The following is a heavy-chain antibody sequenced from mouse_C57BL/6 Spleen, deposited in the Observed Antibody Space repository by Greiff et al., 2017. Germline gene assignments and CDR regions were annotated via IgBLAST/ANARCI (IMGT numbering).Heavy chain of an antibody. D-gene: IGHD4-1*01. CDR2: IYPRDGST. J-gene: IGHJ2*01. CDR1: GYTFTDHT. CDR3: ARGAWDGAYYFDY. Sequence: VQLQQSDAELVKPGASVKISCKVSGYTFTDHTIHWMKQRPEQGLEWIGYIYPRDGSTKYNEKFKGKATLTADKYSSTAYMQLNSLTSDDSAVYFCARGAWDGAYYFDYWGQGTTLTVSS. V-gene: IGHV1-78*01.